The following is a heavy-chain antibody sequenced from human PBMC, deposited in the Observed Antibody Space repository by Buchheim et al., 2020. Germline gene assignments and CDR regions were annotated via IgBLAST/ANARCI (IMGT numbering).Heavy chain of an antibody. CDR2: IKQDGSER. Sequence: EVQLVESGGGLVQPGGSLRLSCAASGFTFSNYWMSWVRQAPGKGLEWVANIKQDGSERYYVDSVKGRFTISRDNTKNSLFLQMSGLRAEDTAVYYCARGRGQLAYYFDYWGQGTL. J-gene: IGHJ4*02. V-gene: IGHV3-7*01. CDR1: GFTFSNYW. D-gene: IGHD6-6*01. CDR3: ARGRGQLAYYFDY.